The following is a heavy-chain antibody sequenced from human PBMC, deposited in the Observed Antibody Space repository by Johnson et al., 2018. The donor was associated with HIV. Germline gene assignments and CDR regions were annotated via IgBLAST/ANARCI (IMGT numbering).Heavy chain of an antibody. Sequence: EVQLVESGGGLVQPGGSLGLSCAASAFTFSRYWMSWVRQAPGKGLEWVANINQDGTEKYYVDFVKGRFTISRDNAKNSLYLQMNSLRAEDTAVYYCARLTGDEAFDIWGQGTMVTVSS. D-gene: IGHD7-27*01. V-gene: IGHV3-7*04. CDR2: INQDGTEK. CDR1: AFTFSRYW. J-gene: IGHJ3*02. CDR3: ARLTGDEAFDI.